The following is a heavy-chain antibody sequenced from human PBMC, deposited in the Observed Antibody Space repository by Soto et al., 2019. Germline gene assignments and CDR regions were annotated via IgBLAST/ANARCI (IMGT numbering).Heavy chain of an antibody. CDR3: ARESTVVVIRGAIGGLGY. Sequence: QVQLVQSGAEVKKPGSSVKVSCKASGGTFSSYTISWVRQAPGRGLEWMGRIIPILGIANYAQKFQGRVTITADKSTSTAYMELSSLRSEDTAVYYCARESTVVVIRGAIGGLGYWGQGTLVTVSS. V-gene: IGHV1-69*08. CDR2: IIPILGIA. D-gene: IGHD3-22*01. CDR1: GGTFSSYT. J-gene: IGHJ4*02.